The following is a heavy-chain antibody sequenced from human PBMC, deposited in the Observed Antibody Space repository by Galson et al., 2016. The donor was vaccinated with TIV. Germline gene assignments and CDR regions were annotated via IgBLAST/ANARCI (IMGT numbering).Heavy chain of an antibody. D-gene: IGHD3-22*01. CDR1: GGTLSRFT. Sequence: SVKVSCKASGGTLSRFTVSWVRQAPGQGLEWMGRIIPLLGIGNHAQKFQNRVAITADSSTSAAYMELSSLKSEDTAVYYCAIYDSSGYYSAEFFQQWGQGTLLIVSS. J-gene: IGHJ1*01. CDR3: AIYDSSGYYSAEFFQQ. V-gene: IGHV1-69*02. CDR2: IIPLLGIG.